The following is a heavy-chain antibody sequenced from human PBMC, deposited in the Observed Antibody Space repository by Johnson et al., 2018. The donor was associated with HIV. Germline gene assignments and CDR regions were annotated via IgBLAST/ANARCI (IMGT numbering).Heavy chain of an antibody. CDR1: GFTFSSYG. CDR2: IRYDGSNK. J-gene: IGHJ3*02. V-gene: IGHV3-30*02. D-gene: IGHD3-10*01. Sequence: VQLVESGGGVVQPGGSLRLSCAASGFTFSSYGMHWVRQAPGKGLEWVAFIRYDGSNKYYADSVKGRFTISRDNSKNTMYLQMNSLRAEDTAVYYCATEGYGSGTYGAFDIWGQGTKVTVSS. CDR3: ATEGYGSGTYGAFDI.